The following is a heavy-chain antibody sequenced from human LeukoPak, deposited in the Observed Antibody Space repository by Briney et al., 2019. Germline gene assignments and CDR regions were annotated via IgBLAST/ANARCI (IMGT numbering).Heavy chain of an antibody. Sequence: SVKVSCKASGGTFSSYAISWVRQAPGQGLEWMGGIIPIFGTANYAQKFQGRVTITADESTSTAYMELSSLRSEDTAVCYCARVGYNSGLYYYYYYMDVWGKGTTVTVSS. CDR3: ARVGYNSGLYYYYYYMDV. CDR1: GGTFSSYA. V-gene: IGHV1-69*13. J-gene: IGHJ6*03. CDR2: IIPIFGTA. D-gene: IGHD5-24*01.